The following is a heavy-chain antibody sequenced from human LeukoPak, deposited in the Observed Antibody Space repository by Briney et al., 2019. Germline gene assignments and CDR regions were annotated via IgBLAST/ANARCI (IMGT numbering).Heavy chain of an antibody. V-gene: IGHV4-34*01. CDR1: GGSFSGYY. D-gene: IGHD3-3*01. J-gene: IGHJ5*02. CDR3: ARRQYYDFWSGYYEAPPNWFDP. Sequence: PSETLSLTCAVYGGSFSGYYWSWIRQPPGKGLEWIGEINHSGSTNYNPSLTSRVTISVDTSKNQFSLKLSSVTAADTAVYYCARRQYYDFWSGYYEAPPNWFDPWGQGTLVTVSS. CDR2: INHSGST.